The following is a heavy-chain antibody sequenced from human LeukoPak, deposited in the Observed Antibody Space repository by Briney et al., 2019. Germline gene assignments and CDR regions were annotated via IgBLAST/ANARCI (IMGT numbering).Heavy chain of an antibody. CDR3: ARDLEYYYDT. Sequence: SETLSLSCTVSGGSISSYYWSWIRQPAGEGLECIRRIYPSGSTNYNPSLKSRVTTSVDTSKNQFSLKLSSVTAADTAVYYCARDLEYYYDTWGQGTLVTVSS. CDR2: IYPSGST. J-gene: IGHJ5*02. CDR1: GGSISSYY. V-gene: IGHV4-4*07. D-gene: IGHD3-22*01.